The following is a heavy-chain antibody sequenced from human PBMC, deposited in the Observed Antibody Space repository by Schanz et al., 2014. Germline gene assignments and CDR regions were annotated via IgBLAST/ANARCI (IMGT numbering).Heavy chain of an antibody. D-gene: IGHD3-10*01. V-gene: IGHV3-48*01. CDR1: GFTFSSYG. CDR2: IATSSSTR. J-gene: IGHJ1*01. CDR3: ASGVHVSSLQKGLQF. Sequence: VQLVESGGGVVQFGRSLRLSCVASGFTFSSYGMHWVRQVPGKGLEWLSYIATSSSTRHYADSVKGRVTISRDNAKNSVSLQMRRLRVEDTAVYYCASGVHVSSLQKGLQFWGRGTLVIVSS.